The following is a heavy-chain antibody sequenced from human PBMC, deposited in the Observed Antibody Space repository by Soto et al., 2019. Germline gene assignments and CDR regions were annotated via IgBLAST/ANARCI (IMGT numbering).Heavy chain of an antibody. CDR3: ARGPRTQLWFPNVY. Sequence: RASVKVSCKASGYTFSDYYLHWLRQAPGQGLEWMGWISPKSGGTHYAPKFEGRVTLTTDTSISTAFMELSRLTSDDTAVYYCARGPRTQLWFPNVYWGQGTLVTVYS. J-gene: IGHJ4*02. D-gene: IGHD5-18*01. V-gene: IGHV1-2*02. CDR1: GYTFSDYY. CDR2: ISPKSGGT.